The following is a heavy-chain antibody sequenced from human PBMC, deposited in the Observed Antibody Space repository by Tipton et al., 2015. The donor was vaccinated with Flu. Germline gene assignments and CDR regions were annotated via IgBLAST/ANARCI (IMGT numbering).Heavy chain of an antibody. CDR1: GDSISSDYY. J-gene: IGHJ6*02. CDR2: VSRSGTT. CDR3: ARDRPRYCTNANCTGV. D-gene: IGHD2-8*01. Sequence: TLSLTCDVSGDSISSDYYWGWIRQFPGKGLEWIGSVSRSGTTNYNPSLKSRVTISIDTSKNQFSLRVTSVTAADTAVYYCARDRPRYCTNANCTGVWGQGTTVTVSS. V-gene: IGHV4-38-2*02.